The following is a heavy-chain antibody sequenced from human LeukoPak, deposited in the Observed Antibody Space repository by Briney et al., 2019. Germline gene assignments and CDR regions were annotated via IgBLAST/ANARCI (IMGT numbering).Heavy chain of an antibody. V-gene: IGHV4-59*01. CDR1: GGSISSYY. CDR3: ASSIAAAPYYFDY. CDR2: IFYSGST. J-gene: IGHJ4*02. Sequence: PSETLSLTCTVSGGSISSYYWSWIRQPPGKGLEWIGYIFYSGSTNYNPSLKSRVTISVDTSKNQFSLKLSSVTAADTAVYYCASSIAAAPYYFDYWGQGTLVTVSS. D-gene: IGHD6-13*01.